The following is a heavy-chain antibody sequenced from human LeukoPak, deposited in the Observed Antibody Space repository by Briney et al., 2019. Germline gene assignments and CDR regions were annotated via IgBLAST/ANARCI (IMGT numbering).Heavy chain of an antibody. D-gene: IGHD3-22*01. Sequence: SETLSLTCTVSGGSISGYYWSWIRQPPGKGLEWIGYIYYSGSTNYNPSLKSRVTISVDTSKNQFSLKLSSVTAADTAVYYCTRTSITMMGYYFDYWGQGTLVTVSS. CDR2: IYYSGST. CDR1: GGSISGYY. V-gene: IGHV4-59*01. CDR3: TRTSITMMGYYFDY. J-gene: IGHJ4*02.